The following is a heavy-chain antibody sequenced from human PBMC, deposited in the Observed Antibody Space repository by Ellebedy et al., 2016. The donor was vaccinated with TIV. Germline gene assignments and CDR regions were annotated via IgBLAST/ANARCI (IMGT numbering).Heavy chain of an antibody. J-gene: IGHJ1*01. CDR3: ARNGYITSWFREAY. D-gene: IGHD6-13*01. Sequence: PGGSLRLSCAAPGFTLSDYWMSRIRQAPGKGLEWLSYISPNGRTIYYADSVRGRFTISRDNAKNSLYLQMSTLRAEDTAVYYCARNGYITSWFREAYWGQGALVTVSS. CDR1: GFTLSDYW. V-gene: IGHV3-11*01. CDR2: ISPNGRTI.